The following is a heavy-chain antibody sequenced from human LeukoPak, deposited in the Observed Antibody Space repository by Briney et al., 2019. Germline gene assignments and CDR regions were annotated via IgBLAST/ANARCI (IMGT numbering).Heavy chain of an antibody. J-gene: IGHJ4*02. D-gene: IGHD2-21*01. Sequence: SETLSLTCAVYGGSFSGYYWSWIRQPPGKGLEWIGEINHSGSTYYNPSLKSRVTISVDTSKNQFSLKLSSVTAADTAVYYCARDPHIVVVAAYFDYWGQGTLVTVSS. CDR2: INHSGST. CDR3: ARDPHIVVVAAYFDY. CDR1: GGSFSGYY. V-gene: IGHV4-34*01.